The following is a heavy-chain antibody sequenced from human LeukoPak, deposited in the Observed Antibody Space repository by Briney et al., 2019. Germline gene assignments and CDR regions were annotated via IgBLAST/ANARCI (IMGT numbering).Heavy chain of an antibody. Sequence: PSETLSLTCAVSGGPFSGYYWPGIRQPPGRGLEGMGEINRSGSATYTPSLKSRVTISLATSKNQFSLKLRSVTAADAAVYSCARGQGTVTTHWGQGTLVTVSS. V-gene: IGHV4-34*01. J-gene: IGHJ4*02. D-gene: IGHD4-17*01. CDR3: ARGQGTVTTH. CDR1: GGPFSGYY. CDR2: INRSGSA.